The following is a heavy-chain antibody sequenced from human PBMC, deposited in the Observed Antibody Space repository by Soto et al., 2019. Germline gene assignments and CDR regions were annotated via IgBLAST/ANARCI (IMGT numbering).Heavy chain of an antibody. V-gene: IGHV1-3*01. CDR1: GYTFTSYA. CDR2: INAGNGNT. D-gene: IGHD4-17*01. CDR3: ARTVGYYDGMDV. Sequence: QVQLVQSGAEVKKPGASVKVSCKASGYTFTSYAMHWVRQAPGQRLEWMGWINAGNGNTKYSQKFQGRVTITRDTSASTAYMELSRLRSEDTAVYSCARTVGYYDGMDVWGQGTTVTVSS. J-gene: IGHJ6*02.